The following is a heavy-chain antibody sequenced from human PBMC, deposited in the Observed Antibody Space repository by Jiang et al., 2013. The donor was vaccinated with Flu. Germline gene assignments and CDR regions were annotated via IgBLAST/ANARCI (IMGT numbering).Heavy chain of an antibody. Sequence: VLLKPSETLSLTCAVYGGSFSGYYWSWIRQPPGKGLEWIGEINHSGSTNYNPSLKSRVTISVDTSKNQFSLKLSSVTAADTAVYYCARGGYSYGYDYWGQGTLVTVSS. V-gene: IGHV4-34*01. CDR2: INHSGST. D-gene: IGHD5-18*01. CDR1: GGSFSGYY. CDR3: ARGGYSYGYDY. J-gene: IGHJ4*02.